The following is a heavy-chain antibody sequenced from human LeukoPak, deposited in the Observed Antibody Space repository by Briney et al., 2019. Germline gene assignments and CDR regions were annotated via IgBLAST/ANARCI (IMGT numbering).Heavy chain of an antibody. J-gene: IGHJ6*02. V-gene: IGHV4-31*11. D-gene: IGHD4-11*01. Sequence: PSETLSLTCDVSGGSISSGLYSWNWIRQPPGKGLEWIGYIYYSGSTYYNPSLKSRVTISVDTSKNQFSLKLSSVTAADTAVYYCAREVTTVFYGMDVWGQGTTVTVSS. CDR2: IYYSGST. CDR3: AREVTTVFYGMDV. CDR1: GGSISSGLYS.